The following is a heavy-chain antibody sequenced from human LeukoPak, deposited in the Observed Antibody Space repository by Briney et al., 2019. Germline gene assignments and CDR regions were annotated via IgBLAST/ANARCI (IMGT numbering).Heavy chain of an antibody. Sequence: GGSLRLSCAAPGFTFDDYGMSWVRQAPGKGLEWVSGITWNAGSTGYADSVKGRFTISRDNAKNSLYLQMNSLRTEDTALYYCARGYCSGGSCFYFDYWGQGTLVTVSS. J-gene: IGHJ4*02. CDR3: ARGYCSGGSCFYFDY. CDR1: GFTFDDYG. CDR2: ITWNAGST. D-gene: IGHD2-15*01. V-gene: IGHV3-20*04.